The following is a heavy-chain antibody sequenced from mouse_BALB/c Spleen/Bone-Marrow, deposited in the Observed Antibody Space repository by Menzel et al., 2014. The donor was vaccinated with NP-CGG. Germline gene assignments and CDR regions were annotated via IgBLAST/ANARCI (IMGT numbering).Heavy chain of an antibody. CDR1: GYAFSLYW. Sequence: VQLQQSGAELVRPGSPVKISCKASGYAFSLYWVNWVKQRPGQGLEWIGQIYPGDDDTDYNGKFKGKATLTADRSSSTAYMQLGSLTSEDSAVYFCARGGISIDYWGHGTTLTVSS. V-gene: IGHV1-80*01. J-gene: IGHJ2*01. CDR2: IYPGDDDT. CDR3: ARGGISIDY.